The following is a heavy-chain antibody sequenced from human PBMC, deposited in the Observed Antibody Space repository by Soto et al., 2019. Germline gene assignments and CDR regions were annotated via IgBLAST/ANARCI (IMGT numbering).Heavy chain of an antibody. CDR3: ARSPAATGTTWLDP. CDR1: GGTFSSYA. CDR2: IIPIFGHT. J-gene: IGHJ5*02. V-gene: IGHV1-69*05. Sequence: SVKVSCKASGGTFSSYAISWVRQAPGQGLERMGGIIPIFGHTNYAQKVQGRVTMTTDTSTSTAYMELRSLRSDDTAVFYCARSPAATGTTWLDPWGQGTLVTVSS. D-gene: IGHD6-13*01.